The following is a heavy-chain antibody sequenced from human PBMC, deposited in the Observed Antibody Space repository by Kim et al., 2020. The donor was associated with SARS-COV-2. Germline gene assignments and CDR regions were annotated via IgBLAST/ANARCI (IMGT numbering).Heavy chain of an antibody. CDR1: GFTFSDYY. V-gene: IGHV3-11*06. CDR2: ISSSSSYT. J-gene: IGHJ6*02. D-gene: IGHD2-2*01. CDR3: ARVGCSSTSCALGSDGYYGMDV. Sequence: GGSLRLSCAASGFTFSDYYMSWIRQAPGKGLEWVSYISSSSSYTNYADSVKGRFTISRDNAKNSLYLQMNSLRAEDTAVYYCARVGCSSTSCALGSDGYYGMDVWGQGTTVTVSS.